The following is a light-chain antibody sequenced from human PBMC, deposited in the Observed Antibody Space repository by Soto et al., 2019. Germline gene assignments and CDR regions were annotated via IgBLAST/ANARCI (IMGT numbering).Light chain of an antibody. CDR3: AAWDDGLNGSWV. V-gene: IGLV1-44*01. CDR2: SNN. J-gene: IGLJ3*02. CDR1: SSNIGSNT. Sequence: QSVLTQPPSASGTPGQRVAISCSGSSSNIGSNTVNWYQQLPGTAPKLLIYSNNQRPSGVPDRFSASKSGTSASLAISGLQSEDEAAYYCAAWDDGLNGSWVFGGGTQLTVL.